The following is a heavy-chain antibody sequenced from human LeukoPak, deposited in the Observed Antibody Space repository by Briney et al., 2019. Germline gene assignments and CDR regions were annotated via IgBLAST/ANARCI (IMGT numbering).Heavy chain of an antibody. D-gene: IGHD2-21*02. CDR2: IYYSAST. CDR1: GGSVGSSTSY. V-gene: IGHV4-39*07. J-gene: IGHJ4*02. CDR3: ARASEIVVVTATNVEYFDY. Sequence: SETLSLTCTVSGGSVGSSTSYWGCIRQPPGRGLEWIGSIYYSASTYYNPSLKSRVTMSVDTSKNQFSLQLSSVTAADTAVYYCARASEIVVVTATNVEYFDYWGQGTLVTVSS.